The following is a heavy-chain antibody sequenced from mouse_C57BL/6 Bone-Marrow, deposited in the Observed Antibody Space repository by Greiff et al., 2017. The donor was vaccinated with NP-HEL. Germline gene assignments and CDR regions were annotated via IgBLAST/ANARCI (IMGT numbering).Heavy chain of an antibody. CDR1: GYTFTDYE. CDR3: TGLLRYFDV. J-gene: IGHJ1*03. CDR2: IDPETGGT. Sequence: QVHVKQSGAELVRPGASVTLSCKASGYTFTDYEMHWVKQTPVHGLEWIGAIDPETGGTAYNQKFKGKAILTADKSSSTAYMELRSLTSEDSAVYYCTGLLRYFDVWGTGTTVTVSS. D-gene: IGHD1-1*01. V-gene: IGHV1-15*01.